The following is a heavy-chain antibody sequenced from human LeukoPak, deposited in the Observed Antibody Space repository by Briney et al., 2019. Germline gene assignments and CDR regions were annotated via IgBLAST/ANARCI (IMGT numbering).Heavy chain of an antibody. CDR3: ARDRGLAYYYGSGTYRGDAFDI. Sequence: GGSLRLSCAASGFSVSSNYMSWVHQAPGRGQEWVAVNYSGDDTYYAASVKGRFTISRDTSKNTMYLQMNSLRAEDTAVYYCARDRGLAYYYGSGTYRGDAFDIWGQGTRVTVS. CDR2: NYSGDDT. CDR1: GFSVSSNY. V-gene: IGHV3-66*01. J-gene: IGHJ3*02. D-gene: IGHD3-10*01.